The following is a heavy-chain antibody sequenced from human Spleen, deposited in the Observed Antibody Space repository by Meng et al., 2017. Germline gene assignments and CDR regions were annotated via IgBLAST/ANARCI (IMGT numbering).Heavy chain of an antibody. CDR3: QLLLNYY. CDR1: WDSVYSNSAA. CDR2: TYYRSKWYN. V-gene: IGHV6-1*01. Sequence: QVQLQQSGPGIVKPSQTLTLTCASSWDSVYSNSAAWHGIRQALSRGLGWLGRTYYRSKWYNDYAVSVKSRITINPVTSKNQFSLQLNSVTPEYTAAREDQLLLNYYWGQGTLVTVSS. D-gene: IGHD2-15*01. J-gene: IGHJ4*02.